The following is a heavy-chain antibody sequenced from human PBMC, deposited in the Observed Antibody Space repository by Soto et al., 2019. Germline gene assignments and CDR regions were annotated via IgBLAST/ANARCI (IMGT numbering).Heavy chain of an antibody. CDR3: ARGYYDFWSGYYLDY. CDR2: INHSGST. CDR1: GGSFSGYY. D-gene: IGHD3-3*01. J-gene: IGHJ4*02. Sequence: SETLSLTCAVYGGSFSGYYWSWIRQPPGKGLEWIGEINHSGSTNYNPSLKSRVTISVDTSKNQFSLKLSSVTAADTAVYYCARGYYDFWSGYYLDYWGQGTLVTVSS. V-gene: IGHV4-34*01.